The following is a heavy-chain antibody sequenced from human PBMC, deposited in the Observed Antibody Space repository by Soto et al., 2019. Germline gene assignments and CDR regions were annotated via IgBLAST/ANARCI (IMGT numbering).Heavy chain of an antibody. J-gene: IGHJ6*02. CDR1: GFTFSSYG. CDR3: AKGISRERFSPGYGTPYYYYGMDV. V-gene: IGHV3-30*18. Sequence: HPVGSLRLSCAASGFTFSSYGMHWVRQAPGKGLEWVAVISYDGSNKYYADSVKGRFTISRDNSKNTLYLQMNSLRAEDTAVYYCAKGISRERFSPGYGTPYYYYGMDVWGQGTTVTVSS. CDR2: ISYDGSNK. D-gene: IGHD3-3*01.